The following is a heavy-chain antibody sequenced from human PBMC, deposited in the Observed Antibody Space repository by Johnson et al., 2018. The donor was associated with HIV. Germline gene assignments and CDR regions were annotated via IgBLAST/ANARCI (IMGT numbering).Heavy chain of an antibody. V-gene: IGHV3-30*02. D-gene: IGHD4-17*01. Sequence: QVQLVESGGGLVQPGGSLRLSCAASRITFSRYWMTWVRQAPGKGLEWVAFIRYDGTNKYYAGSVKGRFTISRDNSKNMLYLQMNSLRAEDTAVYYCAKGDYGDYEGVVRGLLGLRWAMWG. CDR3: AKGDYGDYEGVVRGLLGLRWAM. CDR1: RITFSRYW. CDR2: IRYDGTNK. J-gene: IGHJ1*01.